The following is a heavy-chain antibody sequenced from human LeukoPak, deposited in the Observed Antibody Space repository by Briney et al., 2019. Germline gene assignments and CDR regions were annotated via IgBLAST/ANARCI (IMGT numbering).Heavy chain of an antibody. D-gene: IGHD3-16*01. CDR3: ARSGDTVLGAFDV. V-gene: IGHV3-66*01. CDR2: IYSGGST. J-gene: IGHJ3*01. CDR1: GFTFSSYA. Sequence: QAGGSLRLSCAASGFTFSSYAMSWVRQAPGKGLEWVSAIYSGGSTYYADSVKGRFTISRDNSKNTLYLQMNSLRVEDTAVYYCARSGDTVLGAFDVWGQGTMVTVSS.